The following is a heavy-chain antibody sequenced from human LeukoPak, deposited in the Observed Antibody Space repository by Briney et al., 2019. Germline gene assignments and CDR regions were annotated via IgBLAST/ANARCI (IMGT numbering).Heavy chain of an antibody. V-gene: IGHV3-30*18. J-gene: IGHJ4*02. CDR3: AKSGQLWLSSHDY. D-gene: IGHD3-10*01. CDR1: GFTFSTYG. CDR2: ISYDGSNE. Sequence: GGSLRLSCAASGFTFSTYGMHWVRQAPGKGLEWVAVISYDGSNEYYADSVKGRFTISKDNSKNTLYLQMNSLIPEDTAVYYCAKSGQLWLSSHDYWGQGTLVTVSS.